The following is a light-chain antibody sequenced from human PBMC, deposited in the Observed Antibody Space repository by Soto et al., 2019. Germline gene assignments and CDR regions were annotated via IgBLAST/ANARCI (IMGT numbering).Light chain of an antibody. J-gene: IGKJ1*01. V-gene: IGKV1-5*01. CDR3: QQYNGYSRT. Sequence: DIQMTQSPSTLSASVGDRVTITCRASQSIGDSLAWYQQKPGKAPYLLISDVSSLERGVPSRFSGRGAGTEFTLTISSMQPDDFATFYCQQYNGYSRTFGQGTKVEI. CDR1: QSIGDS. CDR2: DVS.